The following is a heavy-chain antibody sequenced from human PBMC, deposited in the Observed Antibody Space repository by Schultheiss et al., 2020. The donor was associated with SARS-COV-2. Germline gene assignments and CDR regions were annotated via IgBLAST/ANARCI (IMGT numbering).Heavy chain of an antibody. D-gene: IGHD2-21*01. CDR3: ARYSVRDPRGHDY. J-gene: IGHJ4*02. CDR2: ISYDGSDK. Sequence: VGSLRLSCAASGFTFSTYAMHWVRQAPGKGLEWVALISYDGSDKYYAYSVEGRFTISRDNSKNTVYLQMNSLRPEDTAVYYCARYSVRDPRGHDYWGQGTLVTVSS. V-gene: IGHV3-30*01. CDR1: GFTFSTYA.